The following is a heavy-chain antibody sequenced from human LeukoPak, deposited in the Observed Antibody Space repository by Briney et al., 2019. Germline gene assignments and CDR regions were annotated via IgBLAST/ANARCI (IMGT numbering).Heavy chain of an antibody. Sequence: TGGSLRLSCTASASGVDFSSHSMNWVRQAPGKGLEWISYIHSSGNYIFDAASVKGRFTVSRDNARNSLYLQMNSLRAEDTAIYYCAREYHSRATFDYWGQGTLVTVSS. CDR2: IHSSGNYI. CDR1: ASGVDFSSHS. CDR3: AREYHSRATFDY. D-gene: IGHD2-21*01. J-gene: IGHJ4*02. V-gene: IGHV3-21*05.